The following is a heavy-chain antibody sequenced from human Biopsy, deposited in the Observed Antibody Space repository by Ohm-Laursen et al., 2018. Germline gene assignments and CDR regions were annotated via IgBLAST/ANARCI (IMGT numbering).Heavy chain of an antibody. J-gene: IGHJ6*02. Sequence: SLRLSCAASGFTFSRSVMHWVRQAPGKGLMWVSRIHGDERSATYAEPVKGRFTISRANAKNSLFLHMNSLRAEDTAVYYCARESALKWYQSLSYFNGMDVWGQGTTVTVSS. CDR1: GFTFSRSV. CDR3: ARESALKWYQSLSYFNGMDV. CDR2: IHGDERSA. V-gene: IGHV3-74*03. D-gene: IGHD2-2*01.